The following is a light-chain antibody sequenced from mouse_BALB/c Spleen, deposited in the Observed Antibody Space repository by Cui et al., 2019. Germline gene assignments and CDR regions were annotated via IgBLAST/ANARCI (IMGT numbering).Light chain of an antibody. Sequence: DIQMTQSPASQSASLGESVTITCLASQTIGTWLAWYQQKPGKSPQLLIYAATSLADGVPSRFSGSGSGTKFSFKISSLQAEDFVSYYCQQLSSTPYTFGGGTKLEIK. CDR2: AAT. V-gene: IGKV12-98*01. CDR3: QQLSSTPYT. CDR1: QTIGTW. J-gene: IGKJ2*01.